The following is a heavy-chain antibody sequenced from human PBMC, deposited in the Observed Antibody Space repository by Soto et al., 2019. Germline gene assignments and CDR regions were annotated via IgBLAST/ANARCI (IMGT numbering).Heavy chain of an antibody. CDR2: ISGGGGST. V-gene: IGHV3-23*01. CDR3: ANRNDYGSGSYFPFDH. D-gene: IGHD3-10*01. J-gene: IGHJ4*02. CDR1: GFTFSSYG. Sequence: LRLSCAASGFTFSSYGMSWVRQAPGKGLEWVSSISGGGGSTYYAGSVKGRFTISRDNSKNTLYLQVSSLRAEDTAVYYCANRNDYGSGSYFPFDHWGQGTLVTVSS.